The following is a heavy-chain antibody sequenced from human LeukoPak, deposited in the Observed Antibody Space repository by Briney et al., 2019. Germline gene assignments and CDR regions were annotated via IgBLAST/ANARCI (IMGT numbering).Heavy chain of an antibody. V-gene: IGHV4-39*01. CDR2: IYYSGST. CDR1: GDSISSSSYY. D-gene: IGHD6-13*01. CDR3: ARQSCSSRCYYYYYYYMDV. Sequence: PSETLSLTCTVSGDSISSSSYYWGWIRQPPGKGLEWIGTIYYSGSTYYNPSLKSRVTISVDTSKNQFSLKLSSVTAADTAVYYCARQSCSSRCYYYYYYYMDVWGKGTTVTVSS. J-gene: IGHJ6*03.